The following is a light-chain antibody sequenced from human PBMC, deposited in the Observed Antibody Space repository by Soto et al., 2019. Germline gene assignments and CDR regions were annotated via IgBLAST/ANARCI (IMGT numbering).Light chain of an antibody. V-gene: IGKV3-20*01. CDR3: QQYVTAPWT. CDR2: GAS. CDR1: QSVSSSF. J-gene: IGKJ1*01. Sequence: IELTQSPCTLSLSPGERATLSCRASQSVSSSFLGWYQQKPGQAPSLLIYGASNRATGIPDRFSGSGSGTDFTLTISRLEPEDFAVYYCQQYVTAPWTFGQGTKVAIE.